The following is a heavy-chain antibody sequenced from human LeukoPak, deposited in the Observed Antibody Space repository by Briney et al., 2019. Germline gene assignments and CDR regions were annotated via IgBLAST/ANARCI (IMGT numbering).Heavy chain of an antibody. CDR1: GFTFSSYA. V-gene: IGHV3-23*01. J-gene: IGHJ4*02. D-gene: IGHD5-18*01. Sequence: GGALRLSCAASGFTFSSYAMSWVRQAPGKGLEWVSAISGSGGSTYYADSVKGRFTIPRDNSKNTLYLQMNSLRAEDTAVYCCAKDRSQKYSSGPICYWGQGTLVPVYS. CDR3: AKDRSQKYSSGPICY. CDR2: ISGSGGST.